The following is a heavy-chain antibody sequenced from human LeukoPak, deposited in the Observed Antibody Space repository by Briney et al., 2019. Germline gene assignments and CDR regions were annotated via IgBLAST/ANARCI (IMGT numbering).Heavy chain of an antibody. CDR1: GFTFRGYA. J-gene: IGHJ4*02. D-gene: IGHD2-15*01. Sequence: GGSLRPSCAPPGFTFRGYAMTWFRQAPGKGLNWFSPISGSGTSTYYADSVKGRFTISRDNSKNTLYLQMNSLRAEDTAVYYCAKDRECSGGSCYFDYWGQGTLVTVSS. V-gene: IGHV3-23*01. CDR2: ISGSGTST. CDR3: AKDRECSGGSCYFDY.